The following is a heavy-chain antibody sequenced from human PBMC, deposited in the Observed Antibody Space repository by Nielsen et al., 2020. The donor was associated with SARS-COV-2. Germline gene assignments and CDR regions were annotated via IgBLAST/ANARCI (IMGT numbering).Heavy chain of an antibody. CDR3: ARDDVEPRYCSGGDCHSTYYYYGMDV. CDR2: LSGNGGRT. J-gene: IGHJ6*02. Sequence: GGSLRLSCAASGFTFSSWVRQAPGKGLEWVSTLSGNGGRTYYADSEKGRFTISRDNSKNTLYLQMSSLRAEDTAIYYCARDDVEPRYCSGGDCHSTYYYYGMDVWDQGTTVTVSS. CDR1: GFTFSS. D-gene: IGHD2-15*01. V-gene: IGHV3-23*01.